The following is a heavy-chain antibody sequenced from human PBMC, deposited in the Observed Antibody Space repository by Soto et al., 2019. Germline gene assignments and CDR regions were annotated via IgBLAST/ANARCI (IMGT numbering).Heavy chain of an antibody. CDR3: ARDTSVVRGVIITGNWYFDL. Sequence: VASVKVSCKASGYTFTSYAMHWVRQAPGQRLEWMGWINAGNGNTKYSQKFQGRVTITRDTSASTAYMELSSLRSEDTAVYYCARDTSVVRGVIITGNWYFDLWGRGTLVTVSS. CDR2: INAGNGNT. CDR1: GYTFTSYA. D-gene: IGHD3-10*01. V-gene: IGHV1-3*01. J-gene: IGHJ2*01.